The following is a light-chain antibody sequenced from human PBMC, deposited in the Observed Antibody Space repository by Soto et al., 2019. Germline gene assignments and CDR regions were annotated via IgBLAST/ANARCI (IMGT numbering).Light chain of an antibody. CDR1: QSISTW. J-gene: IGKJ1*01. Sequence: DIQMTQSPSTLSASVEDRVTNTCRASQSISTWLAWYQQKPGKAPKLLIYEASSLESGVPSRFSGRGSGTEFTLTISSLQPDDFATYYCQQYNSYSTFGQGTKVDI. V-gene: IGKV1-5*01. CDR3: QQYNSYST. CDR2: EAS.